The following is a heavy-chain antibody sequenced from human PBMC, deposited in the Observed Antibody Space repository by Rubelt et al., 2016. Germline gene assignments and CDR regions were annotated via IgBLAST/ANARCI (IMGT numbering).Heavy chain of an antibody. J-gene: IGHJ4*02. CDR3: SIVPDV. CDR1: GDSVSSNSAA. V-gene: IGHV6-1*01. CDR2: TYYYRSKWYN. Sequence: QVQLQQSGPGLVKPSQTLSLTCAISGDSVSSNSAAWNWIRQSPSRGLEWLGRTYYYRSKWYNDYALSVKSRITITPDTSKNQCSLQLDSVTPEDTAVYYCSIVPDVWGQGTPVTVSS.